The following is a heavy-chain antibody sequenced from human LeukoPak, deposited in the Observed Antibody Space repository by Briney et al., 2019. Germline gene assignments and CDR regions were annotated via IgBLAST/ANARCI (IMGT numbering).Heavy chain of an antibody. CDR1: GFTFSSYW. Sequence: PGGSLRLSCAASGFTFSSYWMSWVRQAPGKGLEWVANIKQDGGEKYYVDSVKGRFTISRDNAKNSLYLQMNSLRAEDTAVYYCARPLIAAAGTGWFDPWGQGTLVTVSS. CDR2: IKQDGGEK. D-gene: IGHD6-13*01. CDR3: ARPLIAAAGTGWFDP. J-gene: IGHJ5*02. V-gene: IGHV3-7*01.